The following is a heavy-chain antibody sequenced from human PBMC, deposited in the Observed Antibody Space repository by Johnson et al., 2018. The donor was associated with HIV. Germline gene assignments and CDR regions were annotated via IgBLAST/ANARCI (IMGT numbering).Heavy chain of an antibody. CDR3: AGGGAAAGGAFDI. D-gene: IGHD6-13*01. CDR2: IGTAGDT. V-gene: IGHV3-13*01. J-gene: IGHJ3*02. Sequence: VQLVESGGGLVQPGGSLRLSCAASGFTFSSYDMHWVRQATGKGLEWVSAIGTAGDTYYPGSVKGRFTISSENAKNSLYLQMNSLSAGDTAVYYCAGGGAAAGGAFDIWGQGTMVTVSS. CDR1: GFTFSSYD.